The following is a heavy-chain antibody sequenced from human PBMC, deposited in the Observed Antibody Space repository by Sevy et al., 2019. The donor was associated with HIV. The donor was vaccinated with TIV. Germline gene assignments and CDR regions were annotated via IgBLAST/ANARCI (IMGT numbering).Heavy chain of an antibody. CDR1: GFRLNTYA. CDR2: ISSTGNFE. D-gene: IGHD3-3*01. J-gene: IGHJ4*02. Sequence: GGSLRLSCSASGFRLNTYAMHWVRQAPGKGLEWVSVISSTGNFESYAASVKGRFTISRDNSKNTLYLQMNSLRAEDTAVYYCAKGTHYDFWSGPDYWGQGTLVTVYS. V-gene: IGHV3-30*04. CDR3: AKGTHYDFWSGPDY.